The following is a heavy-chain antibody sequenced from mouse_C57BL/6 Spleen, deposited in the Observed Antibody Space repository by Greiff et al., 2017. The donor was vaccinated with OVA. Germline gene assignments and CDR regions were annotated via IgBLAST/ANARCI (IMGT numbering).Heavy chain of an antibody. V-gene: IGHV5-6*02. CDR2: ISSGGSYT. D-gene: IGHD2-4*01. CDR1: GFTFSSYG. CDR3: ARFLYDYNWYFDV. Sequence: DVMLVESGGDLVKPGGSLKLSCAASGFTFSSYGMSWVRQTPDKRLEWVATISSGGSYTYYPDSVKGRFTISRDNAKNTLYLQMSSLKSEDTAMYYCARFLYDYNWYFDVWGTGTTVTVSS. J-gene: IGHJ1*03.